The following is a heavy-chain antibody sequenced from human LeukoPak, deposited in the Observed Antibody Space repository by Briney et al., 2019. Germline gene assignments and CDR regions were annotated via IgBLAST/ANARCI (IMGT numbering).Heavy chain of an antibody. V-gene: IGHV1-18*01. Sequence: ASVKVSCKASGYTFTSYGISWLRQPPAQGLEWMGWISAYNGNTNYAQKLQGRVTMTTDTSTSTAYMELRSLRSDDTAVYYCAREVGSSSEFDPWGQGTLVTVSS. J-gene: IGHJ5*02. D-gene: IGHD6-6*01. CDR3: AREVGSSSEFDP. CDR1: GYTFTSYG. CDR2: ISAYNGNT.